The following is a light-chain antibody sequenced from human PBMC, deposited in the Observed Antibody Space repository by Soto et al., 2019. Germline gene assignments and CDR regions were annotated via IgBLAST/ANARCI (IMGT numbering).Light chain of an antibody. CDR3: QQRSNWPPGGT. V-gene: IGKV3-11*01. CDR1: QSVSSY. CDR2: DAS. J-gene: IGKJ1*01. Sequence: EIVLTQSPATLSLSPGERATRSCRASQSVSSYLAWYQQKPGQAPRLLIYDASNRATGIPARFSGSGSGTDFTLTISSLEPEDFAVYYCQQRSNWPPGGTFGQGTKVEIK.